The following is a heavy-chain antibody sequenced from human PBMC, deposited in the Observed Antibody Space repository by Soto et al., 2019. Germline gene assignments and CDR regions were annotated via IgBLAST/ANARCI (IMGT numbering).Heavy chain of an antibody. CDR1: GGSISSGGYY. Sequence: LSLTCTVSGGSISSGGYYWSWIRQHPGKGLEWIGYIYYSGSTYYNPSLKSRVTISVDTSKSQFSLKLSSVTAADTAVYYCARWRITHDAFDIWGQGTMVTVSS. V-gene: IGHV4-31*03. D-gene: IGHD3-10*01. J-gene: IGHJ3*02. CDR2: IYYSGST. CDR3: ARWRITHDAFDI.